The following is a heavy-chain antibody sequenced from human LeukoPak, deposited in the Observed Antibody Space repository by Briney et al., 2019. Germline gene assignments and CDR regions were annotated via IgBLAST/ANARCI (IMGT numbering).Heavy chain of an antibody. CDR2: MSPKSGHT. D-gene: IGHD7-27*01. J-gene: IGHJ4*02. V-gene: IGHV1-8*01. Sequence: GASVKVSCKPSGYSFTSYDINWVRESTGQGLEWMGWMSPKSGHTGYAQNFQGRVTMTRNTSISTAYMELSSLRSKDTAVYYCVGGAPNWGFDYWGQGTLVTVSS. CDR3: VGGAPNWGFDY. CDR1: GYSFTSYD.